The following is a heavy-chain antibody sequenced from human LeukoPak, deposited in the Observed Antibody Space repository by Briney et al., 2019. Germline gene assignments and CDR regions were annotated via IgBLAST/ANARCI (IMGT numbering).Heavy chain of an antibody. CDR2: IYSGGST. CDR1: GFTVSSKD. CDR3: ASLRARALDI. Sequence: PGGSLRLSCGASGFTVSSKDMNWVRQAPGKGLEWVSVIYSGGSTQYADFVKDRFTISRDNSKNTLYLQMNSLRAEDTAVYYCASLRARALDIWGQGTMVTVSS. V-gene: IGHV3-66*01. J-gene: IGHJ3*02.